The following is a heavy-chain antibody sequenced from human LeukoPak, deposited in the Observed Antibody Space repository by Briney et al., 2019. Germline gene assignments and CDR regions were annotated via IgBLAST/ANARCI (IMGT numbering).Heavy chain of an antibody. Sequence: GGSLRLSCAASGFTFSTYGMHWVRQAPGKGLEWVAFIRYDGRNKYYADSVKGRFTISRDNSKNTLCLQMNSLRAEDTALYYCARATTIVEMATINYWGQGTLVTVSS. J-gene: IGHJ4*02. CDR1: GFTFSTYG. V-gene: IGHV3-30*02. CDR2: IRYDGRNK. D-gene: IGHD5-24*01. CDR3: ARATTIVEMATINY.